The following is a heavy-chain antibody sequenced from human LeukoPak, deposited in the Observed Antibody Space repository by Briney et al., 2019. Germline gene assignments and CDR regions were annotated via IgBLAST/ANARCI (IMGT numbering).Heavy chain of an antibody. CDR3: ARTYSSGWAFFDY. Sequence: GESLKISCKASGYSFSICWVCRFRQMPDKDLEWMGRIDPSDSYTNYSPSFQGHVTISADKSISTAYLQWRSLKASDTAIYYCARTYSSGWAFFDYWGQGNMATASS. CDR2: IDPSDSYT. D-gene: IGHD6-19*01. CDR1: GYSFSICW. V-gene: IGHV5-10-1*01. J-gene: IGHJ4*02.